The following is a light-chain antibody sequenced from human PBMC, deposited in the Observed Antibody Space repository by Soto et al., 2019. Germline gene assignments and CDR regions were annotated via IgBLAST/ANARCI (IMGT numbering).Light chain of an antibody. CDR2: GNN. CDR3: QSHDSSLSGLWV. CDR1: SSNIGAGYD. V-gene: IGLV1-40*01. J-gene: IGLJ3*02. Sequence: QSVLTQPPSVSGAPGQRVTISCTGSSSNIGAGYDVHWYQQLPGAAPKLLIYGNNNRPSGVPDRFSGSKSGTSASLAITGLQAEDEADYYCQSHDSSLSGLWVFGGGTQLTVL.